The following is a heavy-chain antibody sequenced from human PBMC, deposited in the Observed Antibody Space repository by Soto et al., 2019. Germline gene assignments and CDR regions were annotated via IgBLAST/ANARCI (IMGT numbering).Heavy chain of an antibody. D-gene: IGHD6-25*01. CDR3: AKTLRAGCTSSGGGPEA. CDR1: GFSLSSCA. Sequence: EVQLLESGGGLVQPGGSLRISCVASGFSLSSCAMTWVRQAPGKGLEWVSVISNSGGSTDYADSVKGRFSISRDNSKNRLFWQMNCLRAEDTAVYYCAKTLRAGCTSSGGGPEAWGQGTMVTVSS. CDR2: ISNSGGST. J-gene: IGHJ5*02. V-gene: IGHV3-23*01.